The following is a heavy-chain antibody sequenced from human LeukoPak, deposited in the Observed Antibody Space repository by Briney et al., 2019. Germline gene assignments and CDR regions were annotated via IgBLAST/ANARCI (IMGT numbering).Heavy chain of an antibody. Sequence: GGSLRLSCAASGFTFSSYGMRWVRQAPGKGLEWVAVISYDGSNKYYADSVKGRFTVSRDNSKNTLYLQMNSLRAEDTAVYYCVSDIVVVPAATGDYWGQGTLVTVSS. CDR3: VSDIVVVPAATGDY. CDR1: GFTFSSYG. V-gene: IGHV3-30*03. J-gene: IGHJ4*02. CDR2: ISYDGSNK. D-gene: IGHD2-2*01.